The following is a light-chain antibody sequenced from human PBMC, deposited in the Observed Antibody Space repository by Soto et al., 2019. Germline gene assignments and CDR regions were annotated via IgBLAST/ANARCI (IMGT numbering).Light chain of an antibody. V-gene: IGKV1-33*01. CDR3: QQYDNLLIT. J-gene: IGKJ5*01. CDR1: QDISNY. Sequence: DIPMTQSPSSLSASVGDRVTITCQASQDISNYLNWYQQKPGKATKLLIYDASNLETGVPSRFSGSGSGTDFTFTISSLQPEDIATYYCQQYDNLLITFGQGTRLEIK. CDR2: DAS.